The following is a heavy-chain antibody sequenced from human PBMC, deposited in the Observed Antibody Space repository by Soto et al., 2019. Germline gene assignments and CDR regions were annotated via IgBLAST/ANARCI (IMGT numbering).Heavy chain of an antibody. CDR1: GFTFSSYG. CDR3: AKDLEELAAPYYYYGMDV. Sequence: PGGSLRLCCAASGFTFSSYGMHWVRQAPGKGLEWVAVISYDGSNKYYADSVKGRFTISRDNSKNTLYLQMNSLRAEDTAVYYCAKDLEELAAPYYYYGMDVWGQGTTVTVSS. D-gene: IGHD1-1*01. V-gene: IGHV3-30*18. J-gene: IGHJ6*02. CDR2: ISYDGSNK.